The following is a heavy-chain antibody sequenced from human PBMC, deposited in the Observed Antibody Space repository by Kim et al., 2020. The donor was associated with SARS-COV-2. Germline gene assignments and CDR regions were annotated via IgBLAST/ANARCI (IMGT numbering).Heavy chain of an antibody. CDR3: ARSSGGSGSYHPDNWFAP. CDR2: IYYSGST. CDR1: GGSISSSSYY. J-gene: IGHJ5*02. D-gene: IGHD3-10*01. V-gene: IGHV4-39*01. Sequence: SETLSLTCTVSGGSISSSSYYWGWIRQPPGKGLEWIGSIYYSGSTYYNPSLKSRVTISVDTSKNQFSLKLSSVTAADTAVYYCARSSGGSGSYHPDNWFAPWGQGTLVTVSS.